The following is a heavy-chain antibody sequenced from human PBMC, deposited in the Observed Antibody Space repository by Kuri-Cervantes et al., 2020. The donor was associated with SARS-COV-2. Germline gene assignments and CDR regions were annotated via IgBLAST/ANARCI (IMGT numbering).Heavy chain of an antibody. D-gene: IGHD3-3*01. J-gene: IGHJ6*02. CDR3: AREPPRGITIFGVVILGMDV. CDR1: GFTFSSYA. Sequence: GGSLRLSCAASGFTFSSYAMHWVRQAPGKGLEWVAVISYDGSNKYYADSVKGRFTISRDNSKNTLYLQMNSLRAEDTAVYYCAREPPRGITIFGVVILGMDVWGQGTTVTVSS. V-gene: IGHV3-30-3*01. CDR2: ISYDGSNK.